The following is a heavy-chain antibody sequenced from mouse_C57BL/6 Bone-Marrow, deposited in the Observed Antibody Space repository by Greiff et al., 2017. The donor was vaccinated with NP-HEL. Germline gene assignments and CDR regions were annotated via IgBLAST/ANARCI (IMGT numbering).Heavy chain of an antibody. CDR1: GYTFTSYW. CDR2: IDPSDSYI. CDR3: ARWEYYSNYVL. D-gene: IGHD2-5*01. J-gene: IGHJ3*01. Sequence: VQLQQPGAELVRPGTSVKLSCKASGYTFTSYWMHWVKQRPGQGLEWIGGIDPSDSYINYNQKFKGKATLTVDKSSSTAYMQLSSLTSEDSAVYYGARWEYYSNYVLWCQGTLVTVSA. V-gene: IGHV1-59*01.